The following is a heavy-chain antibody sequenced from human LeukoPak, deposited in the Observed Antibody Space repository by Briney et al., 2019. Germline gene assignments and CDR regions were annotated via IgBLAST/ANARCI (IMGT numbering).Heavy chain of an antibody. V-gene: IGHV4-59*01. J-gene: IGHJ6*03. CDR3: ARAYYYYYMDV. CDR2: TYYSGST. CDR1: GGSFSGYY. Sequence: SETLSLTCAVYGGSFSGYYWSWIRQPPGKGLEWIGYTYYSGSTNYNPSLKSRVTISVDTSKNQFSLKLSSVTAADAAVYYCARAYYYYYMDVWGKGTTVTISS.